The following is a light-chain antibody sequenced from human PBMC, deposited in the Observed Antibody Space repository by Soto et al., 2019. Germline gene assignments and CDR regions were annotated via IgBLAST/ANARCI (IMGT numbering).Light chain of an antibody. CDR3: SSYTSSSITLV. Sequence: QSVLTQPASVSGSPGQSITISCTGTSSDVGGYNYVSWYQQHPGKAPKLMIYDVRNRPSGVSNRFSGSKSGNTASLTISGLQAEDEADYYCSSYTSSSITLVFGTGTKVTVL. J-gene: IGLJ1*01. CDR1: SSDVGGYNY. CDR2: DVR. V-gene: IGLV2-14*01.